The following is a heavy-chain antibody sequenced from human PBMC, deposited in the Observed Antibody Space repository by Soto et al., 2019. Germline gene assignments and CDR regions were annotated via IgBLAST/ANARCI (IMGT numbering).Heavy chain of an antibody. CDR2: ISWDGGST. Sequence: PRGSLIVSCATSGFTFDDYTMPWVGQAPGKGLEWVSLISWDGGSTYYADPVNGRFTISRDNSKNSLYLQMKSLRTEDTALYYCAKDIQQAESYYYYGMDVWGQGTTVTVSS. V-gene: IGHV3-43*01. D-gene: IGHD2-15*01. CDR1: GFTFDDYT. J-gene: IGHJ6*02. CDR3: AKDIQQAESYYYYGMDV.